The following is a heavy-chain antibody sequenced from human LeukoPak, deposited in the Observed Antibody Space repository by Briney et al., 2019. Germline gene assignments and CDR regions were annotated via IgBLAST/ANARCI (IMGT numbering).Heavy chain of an antibody. Sequence: GGSLRLSCAASGFTFSNYAMNWVRQAPGKGLEWVSTISGSGGTTYYADSVKGRFTISRVSSKNTLYLQMNSLRAEDTAAYYCAKGRRDGHNFDFDYWGQGTLVTVSS. CDR3: AKGRRDGHNFDFDY. D-gene: IGHD5-24*01. J-gene: IGHJ4*02. CDR1: GFTFSNYA. V-gene: IGHV3-23*01. CDR2: ISGSGGTT.